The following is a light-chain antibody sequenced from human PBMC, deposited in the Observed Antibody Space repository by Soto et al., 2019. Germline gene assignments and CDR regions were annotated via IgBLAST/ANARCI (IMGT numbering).Light chain of an antibody. V-gene: IGLV2-23*01. CDR2: EDS. CDR1: GNDVGNYNL. CDR3: CSYTGATTAYV. J-gene: IGLJ1*01. Sequence: QSVLNQPASVSGSPGQSITVSCTGSGNDVGNYNLVSWYQQSPGKAPKLLIYEDSKRPSGVSNRFSGSKSGDTASLTISGLQTEDEADYYCCSYTGATTAYVFGTGTKVTVL.